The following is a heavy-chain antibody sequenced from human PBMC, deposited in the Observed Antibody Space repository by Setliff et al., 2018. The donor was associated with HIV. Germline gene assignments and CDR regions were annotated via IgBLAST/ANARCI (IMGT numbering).Heavy chain of an antibody. CDR1: RASISSGDYY. V-gene: IGHV4-31*03. CDR2: IYYNGRA. CDR3: ATLSGPVDH. J-gene: IGHJ4*02. Sequence: PSETLSLTCTVSRASISSGDYYWSWIRQHPERGLEWIGYIYYNGRAYYSPSLRSRVTMSVDMSKRQFSLHLTSVTAADTAVYYCATLSGPVDHWGQGTLVTVSS. D-gene: IGHD3-3*01.